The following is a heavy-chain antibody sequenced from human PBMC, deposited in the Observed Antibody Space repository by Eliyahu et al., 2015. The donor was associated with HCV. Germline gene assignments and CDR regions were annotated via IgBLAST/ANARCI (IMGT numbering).Heavy chain of an antibody. CDR3: ARGDRNSGDY. CDR1: GFTLSTYW. CDR2: INEDGSET. Sequence: EVQLVESGGGLVQPGGSLRLSCTASGFTLSTYWMSWVRQAPGKGLEWVAIINEDGSETSYVDSVRGRFTISKDNIKNILFLQMDSLGAEDTAVYYCARGDRNSGDYWGQGTLVTVSS. D-gene: IGHD4-23*01. V-gene: IGHV3-7*03. J-gene: IGHJ4*02.